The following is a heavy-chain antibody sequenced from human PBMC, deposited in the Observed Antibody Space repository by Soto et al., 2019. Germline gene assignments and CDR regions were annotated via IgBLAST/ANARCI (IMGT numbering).Heavy chain of an antibody. CDR3: ARDRWWLVH. V-gene: IGHV3-7*01. CDR2: IKQDGGEK. D-gene: IGHD6-19*01. Sequence: EVQLVESGGGLVQPGGSLRLSCAASGFTFSGYWMNWVRQAPGKGLEWVDNIKQDGGEKYYVDSVKGRFTISRDNAKNSQYLQMNSLRAEDTAVYYCARDRWWLVHWGPGTLVTVSS. J-gene: IGHJ4*02. CDR1: GFTFSGYW.